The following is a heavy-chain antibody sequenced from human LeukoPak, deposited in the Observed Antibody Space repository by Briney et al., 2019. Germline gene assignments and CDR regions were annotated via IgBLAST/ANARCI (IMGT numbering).Heavy chain of an antibody. CDR1: GFTFSSYA. D-gene: IGHD6-13*01. CDR2: ISGSGGST. CDR3: AKPSSSSWYRGAFDI. J-gene: IGHJ3*02. V-gene: IGHV3-23*01. Sequence: GGSLRLSCAASGFTFSSYAVSWVRQAPGKGLEWVSAISGSGGSTYYADSVKGRFTISRDNSKNTLYLQMNSLRAEDTAVYYCAKPSSSSWYRGAFDIWGQGTMVTVSS.